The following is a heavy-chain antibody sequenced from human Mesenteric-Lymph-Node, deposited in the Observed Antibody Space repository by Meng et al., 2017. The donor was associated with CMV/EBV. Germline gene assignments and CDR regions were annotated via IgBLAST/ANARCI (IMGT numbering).Heavy chain of an antibody. J-gene: IGHJ5*02. D-gene: IGHD3-10*01. Sequence: GSISSGDYYWSWIRQPPGKGLEWIGYLYYSGSTYYNPSLESRITISVDTSNNQFSLKLSSVTAADTAVYYCARDTILRGVMGSWFDPWGQGTLVTVSS. V-gene: IGHV4-30-4*08. CDR2: LYYSGST. CDR3: ARDTILRGVMGSWFDP. CDR1: GSISSGDYY.